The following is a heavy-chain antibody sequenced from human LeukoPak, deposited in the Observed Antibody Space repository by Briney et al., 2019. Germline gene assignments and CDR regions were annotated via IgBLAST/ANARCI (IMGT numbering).Heavy chain of an antibody. J-gene: IGHJ4*02. CDR2: ISSSSSYI. Sequence: GGSLRLSCAASGFTFSSYSMNWVRQAPGKGLEWVSSISSSSSYIYYADSVKGRFTISRDNAKNSLYLQMNSLRAEGTAVYYCARCPISSGYYYLDYWGQGTLVTVSS. CDR3: ARCPISSGYYYLDY. CDR1: GFTFSSYS. D-gene: IGHD3-22*01. V-gene: IGHV3-21*01.